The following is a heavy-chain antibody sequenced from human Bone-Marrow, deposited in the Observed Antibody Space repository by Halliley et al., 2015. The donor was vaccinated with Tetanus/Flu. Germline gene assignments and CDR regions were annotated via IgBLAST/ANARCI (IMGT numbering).Heavy chain of an antibody. Sequence: VQLVQSGAEVKKPGASGKVSCRTSRDSFTNHGFSWVRQAPGQGLEWMGWISPYNGNTNYAQKFQGRVTMTTDTSTSTAYMELRGLRSDDTAVYYCARAAYYYDSSIYLDYWGQGTLVTVSS. D-gene: IGHD3-22*01. J-gene: IGHJ4*02. CDR1: RDSFTNHG. V-gene: IGHV1-18*01. CDR2: ISPYNGNT. CDR3: ARAAYYYDSSIYLDY.